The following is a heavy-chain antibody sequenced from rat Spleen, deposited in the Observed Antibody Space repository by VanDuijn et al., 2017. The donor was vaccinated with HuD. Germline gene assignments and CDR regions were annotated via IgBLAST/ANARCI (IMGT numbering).Heavy chain of an antibody. CDR3: TRDRIMRSTGFDY. D-gene: IGHD4-3*01. V-gene: IGHV5-31*01. Sequence: EVQLVESGGGLVQPGRSLKLSCVASGITFNNFWMSWIRQAPGKGLEWVASITNTGGSTYYPDSVKGRFTISRDNAKSTLYLQMDSLRSEDSATYYCTRDRIMRSTGFDYWGQGVMVTVSS. J-gene: IGHJ2*01. CDR1: GITFNNFW. CDR2: ITNTGGST.